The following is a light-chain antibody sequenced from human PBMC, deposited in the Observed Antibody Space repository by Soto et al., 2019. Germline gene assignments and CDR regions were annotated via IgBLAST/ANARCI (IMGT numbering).Light chain of an antibody. CDR2: AAS. J-gene: IGKJ2*01. V-gene: IGKV1-39*01. CDR1: QSISRY. CDR3: QQSYSTPYT. Sequence: DIRMTQSPSSLSASVGDRVNITCRASQSISRYLNWYQHKPGKAPKLLIYAASPLQSGVPSRFSGSGSGTDFTLTISSLQPEDFAAYYCQQSYSTPYTFGPGTKLEI.